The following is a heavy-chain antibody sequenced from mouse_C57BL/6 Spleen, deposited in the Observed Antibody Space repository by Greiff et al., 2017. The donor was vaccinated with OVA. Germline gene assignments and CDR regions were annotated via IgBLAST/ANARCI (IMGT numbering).Heavy chain of an antibody. J-gene: IGHJ3*01. Sequence: EVKVVESGGGLVKPGGSLKLSCAASGFTFSSYAMSWVRQTPEKRLEWVATISDGGSYTYYPDNVKGRFTISRDNAKNNLYLQMSHLKSEDTAMYYCARERDGSFAYWGQGTLVTVSA. CDR1: GFTFSSYA. CDR3: ARERDGSFAY. V-gene: IGHV5-4*01. CDR2: ISDGGSYT. D-gene: IGHD2-3*01.